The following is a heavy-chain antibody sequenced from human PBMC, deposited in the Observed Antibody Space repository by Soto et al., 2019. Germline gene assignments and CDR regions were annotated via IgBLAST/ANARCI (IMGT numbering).Heavy chain of an antibody. J-gene: IGHJ5*02. D-gene: IGHD3-9*01. CDR2: ISGSGGST. CDR1: GFTFSRYA. Sequence: GGSLRLSCAASGFTFSRYAMSWVRQAPGKGLEWVSAISGSGGSTYYADSVKGRFTISRDNSKNTLYLQMNSLRAEDTAVYYCAKQYDILTGYYSNWFDPWGQGTLVTVSS. CDR3: AKQYDILTGYYSNWFDP. V-gene: IGHV3-23*01.